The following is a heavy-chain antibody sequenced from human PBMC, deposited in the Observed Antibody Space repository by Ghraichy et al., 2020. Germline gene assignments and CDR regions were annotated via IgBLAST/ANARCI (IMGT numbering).Heavy chain of an antibody. Sequence: SETLSLTCTVSGGSISSYYWSWIRQPAGKGLEWIGRIYTSGSTNYNPSLKSRVTMSVDTSKNQFSLKLSSVTAADTAVYYCAGEKVAAADADAFDIWGQGTMVTVSS. CDR3: AGEKVAAADADAFDI. V-gene: IGHV4-4*07. CDR2: IYTSGST. D-gene: IGHD6-13*01. CDR1: GGSISSYY. J-gene: IGHJ3*02.